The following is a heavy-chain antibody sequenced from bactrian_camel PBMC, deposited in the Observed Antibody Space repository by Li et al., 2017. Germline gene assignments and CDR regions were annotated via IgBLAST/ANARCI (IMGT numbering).Heavy chain of an antibody. CDR3: ATTPVVVGRVFAY. CDR1: GFTFSSGY. Sequence: HVQLVESGGGLVQPGGPLRLSCAASGFTFSSGYMNWVRQAPGKGLEWVSSISTGGSGTYYAESVKGRFTISKDNAKNTLYLQMNSLKSEDTALYFCATTPVVVGRVFAYWGQGTQVTVS. V-gene: IGHV3S6*01. D-gene: IGHD2*01. J-gene: IGHJ4*01. CDR2: ISTGGSGT.